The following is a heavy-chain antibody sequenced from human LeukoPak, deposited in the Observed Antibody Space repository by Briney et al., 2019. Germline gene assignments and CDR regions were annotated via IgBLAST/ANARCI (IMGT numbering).Heavy chain of an antibody. J-gene: IGHJ3*02. V-gene: IGHV4-38-2*02. CDR3: GRGATMTYAFDI. CDR1: GYSISSGYY. D-gene: IGHD1-26*01. Sequence: SETLSLTCTVSGYSISSGYYWGWIRPPPGKGLEWIGSIYHSGSTYYNPSLKSRVTISVDTSKNQFSLKLSSVTALDTAVYYCGRGATMTYAFDIWGRGTMVTVSS. CDR2: IYHSGST.